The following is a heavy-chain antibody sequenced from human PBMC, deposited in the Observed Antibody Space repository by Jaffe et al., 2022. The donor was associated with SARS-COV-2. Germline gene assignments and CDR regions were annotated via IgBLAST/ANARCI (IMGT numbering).Heavy chain of an antibody. CDR2: IYYSGST. J-gene: IGHJ6*02. Sequence: QVQLQESGPGLVKPSETLSLTCTVSGGSISSYYWSWIRQPPGKGLEWIGYIYYSGSTNYNPSLKSRVTISVDTSKNQFSLKLSSVTAADTAVYYCARGYDFWSEAWALYGMDVWGQGTTVTVSS. V-gene: IGHV4-59*01. D-gene: IGHD3-3*01. CDR1: GGSISSYY. CDR3: ARGYDFWSEAWALYGMDV.